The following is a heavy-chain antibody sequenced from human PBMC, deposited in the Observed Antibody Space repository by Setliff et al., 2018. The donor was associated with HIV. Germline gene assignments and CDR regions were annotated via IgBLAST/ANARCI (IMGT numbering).Heavy chain of an antibody. Sequence: GSLRLSCAASGFTFSSYWMYWVRQAPGKGLEWVSYITGAGSGIDYADSVKGRFTISRDNAKNSLFLQMNNLTVDDTGLYFCARDLWGTYNGYLHYWGRGTLVTVSS. CDR1: GFTFSSYW. CDR3: ARDLWGTYNGYLHY. CDR2: ITGAGSGI. D-gene: IGHD1-1*01. V-gene: IGHV3-48*04. J-gene: IGHJ4*02.